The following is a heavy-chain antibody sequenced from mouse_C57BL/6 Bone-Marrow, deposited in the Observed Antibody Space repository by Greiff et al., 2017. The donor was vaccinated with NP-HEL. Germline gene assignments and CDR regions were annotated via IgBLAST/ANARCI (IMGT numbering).Heavy chain of an antibody. CDR1: GFSFNTYA. CDR3: VRQGYDGYYLDY. D-gene: IGHD2-3*01. Sequence: EVQRVESGGGLVQPKGSLKLSCAASGFSFNTYAMNWVRQAPGKGLEWVARIRSKSNNHATYYADSLKDRFTISRDDSESMLYLQMNNLKTEDTAMYYCVRQGYDGYYLDYWGQGTTLTVSS. J-gene: IGHJ2*01. CDR2: IRSKSNNHAT. V-gene: IGHV10-1*01.